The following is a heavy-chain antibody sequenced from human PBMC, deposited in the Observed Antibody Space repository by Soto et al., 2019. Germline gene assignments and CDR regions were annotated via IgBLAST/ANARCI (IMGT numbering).Heavy chain of an antibody. V-gene: IGHV4-39*01. CDR1: GGSISSSGHY. Sequence: ETLSLTCTVSGGSISSSGHYWGWVRQPPGKGLEWIGTIHYSGDAYYNPSLKSRVSISVDTSKSQFSLKLNSVTAADTALYYCSRHYCSGGSCYYYGMDVWGQ. D-gene: IGHD2-15*01. J-gene: IGHJ6*02. CDR3: SRHYCSGGSCYYYGMDV. CDR2: IHYSGDA.